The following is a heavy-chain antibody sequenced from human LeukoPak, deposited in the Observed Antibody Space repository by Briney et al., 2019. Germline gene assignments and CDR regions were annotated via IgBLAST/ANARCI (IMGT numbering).Heavy chain of an antibody. V-gene: IGHV1-8*02. Sequence: ASVKVSCKASGYAFSGYLHWVRQAPGQGLEWMGWMNFESGNTGYAQKFQGRVTMTKNTSISTAYMELSSLRSEDTAVYYCVREVTRYFVYWGQGTLVTVSS. J-gene: IGHJ4*02. CDR1: GYAFSGYL. CDR3: VREVTRYFVY. CDR2: MNFESGNT. D-gene: IGHD1-1*01.